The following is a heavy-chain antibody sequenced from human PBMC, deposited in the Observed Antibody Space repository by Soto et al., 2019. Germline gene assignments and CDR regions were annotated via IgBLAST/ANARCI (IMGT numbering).Heavy chain of an antibody. V-gene: IGHV3-30*04. CDR2: ISDDGNNN. CDR1: GFTFSNYS. Sequence: QVQLVESEGGVVQPGRSLRLSCSASGFTFSNYSMHWVRQAPAKGLEWVAVISDDGNNNFYADSVKGRFTISRDNSRNTLYLQMNSLRPEDTAVYHCARDSSSAHFDYWGQGTLVTVSS. D-gene: IGHD6-6*01. J-gene: IGHJ4*02. CDR3: ARDSSSAHFDY.